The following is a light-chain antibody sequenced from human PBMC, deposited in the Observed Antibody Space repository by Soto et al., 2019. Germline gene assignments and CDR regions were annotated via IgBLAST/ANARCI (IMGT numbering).Light chain of an antibody. J-gene: IGKJ5*01. V-gene: IGKV3D-20*01. CDR2: GAS. Sequence: EIVLTQAPASLSLSPGERATLSCGASRSVGSNYLAWYQQKPGLAPRLLIYGASTRATAIPARFSASGSETAFTLTISRLVPEDFAVYYCQQYDGSSITFGQGTRLEIK. CDR3: QQYDGSSIT. CDR1: RSVGSNY.